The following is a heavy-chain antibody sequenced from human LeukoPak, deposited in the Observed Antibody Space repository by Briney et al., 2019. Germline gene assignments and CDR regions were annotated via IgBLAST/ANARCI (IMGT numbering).Heavy chain of an antibody. V-gene: IGHV1-18*01. J-gene: IGHJ3*02. Sequence: ASVKVSCKASGGTFSSYVINWVRQAPGQGLEWMGWINPNSGGTNYAQKFQGRVTMTTDTSTSTAYMELRSLRSDDTAVYYCARANYYYDSSGRHAFDIWGQGTMVTVSS. CDR3: ARANYYYDSSGRHAFDI. D-gene: IGHD3-22*01. CDR1: GGTFSSYV. CDR2: INPNSGGT.